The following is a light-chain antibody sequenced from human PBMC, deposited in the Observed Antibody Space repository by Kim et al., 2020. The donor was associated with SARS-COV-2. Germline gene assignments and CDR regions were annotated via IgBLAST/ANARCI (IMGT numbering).Light chain of an antibody. V-gene: IGKV3-15*01. CDR2: GAS. Sequence: EIVMTQSPATLSVSPGERVTLSCRASQSVSSNLAWYQQKPGQAPRLLIYGASTRATGIPARFSGSGSGTEFTLIINSLQSEDFAVYYCQQNNNWPPWTFGQGTKVDIK. CDR3: QQNNNWPPWT. CDR1: QSVSSN. J-gene: IGKJ1*01.